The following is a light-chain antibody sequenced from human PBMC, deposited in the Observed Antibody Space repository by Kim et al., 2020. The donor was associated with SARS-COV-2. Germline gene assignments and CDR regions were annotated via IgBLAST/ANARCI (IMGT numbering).Light chain of an antibody. V-gene: IGKV1-39*01. CDR2: AAS. CDR1: QSISSH. CDR3: QQSYITPFT. J-gene: IGKJ3*01. Sequence: ASVGDRVTITCRTSQSISSHLNLCHQKPGRAPKLLISAASTLQGGVPSRCSGSGSETDFTLTISSLQPEDFATYFCQQSYITPFTFGPGTKVYIK.